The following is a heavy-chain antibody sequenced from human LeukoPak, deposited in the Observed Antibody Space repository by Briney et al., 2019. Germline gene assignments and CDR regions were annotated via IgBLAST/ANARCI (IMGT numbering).Heavy chain of an antibody. CDR1: GYTFTSYG. Sequence: ASVKVSCKASGYTFTSYGISWVRQAPGQGLEWMGWISAYNGNTNYAQKLQGRVTMTTDTSTSTAYMELRSLRSNDTAVYYCARDYLVLRYFPSGQPPYDYWGQGTLVTVSS. V-gene: IGHV1-18*01. J-gene: IGHJ4*02. CDR3: ARDYLVLRYFPSGQPPYDY. CDR2: ISAYNGNT. D-gene: IGHD3-9*01.